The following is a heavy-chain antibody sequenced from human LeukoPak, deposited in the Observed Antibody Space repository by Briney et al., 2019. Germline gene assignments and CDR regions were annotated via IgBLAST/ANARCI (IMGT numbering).Heavy chain of an antibody. V-gene: IGHV1-69*13. CDR1: GGTFSSYA. Sequence: SVKVSCKASGGTFSSYAISWVRQAPGQGLEWMGGIIPIFGTANYAQKFQGRVTITADESTSTAYMELSSLRSEDTAVYYCASQPYDYYDSSGYYVDYWGQGSLVTVSS. CDR3: ASQPYDYYDSSGYYVDY. CDR2: IIPIFGTA. D-gene: IGHD3-22*01. J-gene: IGHJ4*02.